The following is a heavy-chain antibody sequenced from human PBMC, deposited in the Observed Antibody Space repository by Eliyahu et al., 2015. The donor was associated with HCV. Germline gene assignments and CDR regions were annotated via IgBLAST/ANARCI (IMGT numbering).Heavy chain of an antibody. CDR1: GFSLXSSAVG. Sequence: QITLKESGPTLVKPTQTLTLTCTFSGFSLXSSAVGVGWIRQPPGKALEWLTLIYWNNDKRYSPSLKSRLTITKDTSKNQVVLTVTNMDPLDTATYYCAHRREAVAGIYFDYWGQGTLVTVSS. D-gene: IGHD6-19*01. V-gene: IGHV2-5*01. CDR2: IYWNNDK. J-gene: IGHJ4*02. CDR3: AHRREAVAGIYFDY.